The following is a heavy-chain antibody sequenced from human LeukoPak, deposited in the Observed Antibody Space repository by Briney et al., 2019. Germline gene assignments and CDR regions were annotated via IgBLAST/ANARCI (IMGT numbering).Heavy chain of an antibody. CDR1: GDSISNYF. V-gene: IGHV4-59*01. CDR2: MHNAVYT. D-gene: IGHD4/OR15-4a*01. Sequence: SETLSLTCTVPGDSISNYFWSWIRQPPGKGLEWIGYMHNAVYTNYNPSLKSRVTISGDTSRNQFSLKSTSVTAADTAVYYCAATIKRDYGDTNLDYWGQGTLVTVSS. CDR3: AATIKRDYGDTNLDY. J-gene: IGHJ4*02.